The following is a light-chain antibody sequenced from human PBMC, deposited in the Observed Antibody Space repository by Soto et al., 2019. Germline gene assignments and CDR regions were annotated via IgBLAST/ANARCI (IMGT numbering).Light chain of an antibody. CDR3: SSYTTSSTRV. CDR2: GVS. V-gene: IGLV2-14*01. J-gene: IGLJ3*02. CDR1: SSDIGAYNY. Sequence: QSALTQPASVSGSPGQSITISCTGTSSDIGAYNYVSWYQQHPGKAPKIMIYGVSYRPSGVSSRFSGSKSDNTASLTISGLQAEDEADYYCSSYTTSSTRVFGGGTKVTVL.